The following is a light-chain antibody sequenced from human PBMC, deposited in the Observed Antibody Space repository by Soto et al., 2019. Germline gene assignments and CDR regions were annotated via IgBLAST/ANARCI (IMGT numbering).Light chain of an antibody. J-gene: IGLJ1*01. CDR3: DSHACTTCG. CDR2: EVS. V-gene: IGLV2-23*02. CDR1: SSDVGSYNL. Sequence: QSVLTQPASGSGDPGQSITISCTGTSSDVGSYNLVSWYQQHPGKATKLMIYEVSTRPSGVSNRFSGSKSGNTASLTISGLQAYDEAGDHCDSHACTTCGFGAG.